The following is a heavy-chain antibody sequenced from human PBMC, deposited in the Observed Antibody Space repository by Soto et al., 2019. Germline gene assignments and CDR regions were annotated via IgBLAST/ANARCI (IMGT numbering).Heavy chain of an antibody. V-gene: IGHV1-18*01. Sequence: QVHLVQSGAEVKKPGASVKVSCKGSGYAFTTYGITWVRQAPGQGLEWMGWISAHNGNTNYAQKLQGRVTVTRDTSTSTAYMELRGLRSDDTALYYCARGRYGDYWGQGALVTVSS. CDR3: ARGRYGDY. D-gene: IGHD1-1*01. J-gene: IGHJ4*02. CDR1: GYAFTTYG. CDR2: ISAHNGNT.